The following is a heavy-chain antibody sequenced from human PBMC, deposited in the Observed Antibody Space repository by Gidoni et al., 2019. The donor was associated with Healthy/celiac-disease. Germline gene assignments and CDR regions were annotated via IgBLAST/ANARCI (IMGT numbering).Heavy chain of an antibody. J-gene: IGHJ3*02. CDR3: ARESVVVRGAFDI. D-gene: IGHD2-21*01. V-gene: IGHV3-21*01. CDR1: GFTFSSYS. Sequence: EVQLVESGGGLVKPGGSLRLSCAASGFTFSSYSMNWVRQAPGKGLEWVSSISSSSSYIYYADSVKGRFTISRDNAKNSLYLQMNSLRAEDTAVYYCARESVVVRGAFDIWGQGTMVTVSS. CDR2: ISSSSSYI.